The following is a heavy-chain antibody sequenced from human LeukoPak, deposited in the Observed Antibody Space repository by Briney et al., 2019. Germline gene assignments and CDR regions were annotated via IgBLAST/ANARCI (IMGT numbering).Heavy chain of an antibody. V-gene: IGHV1-2*06. CDR1: GYTFTDYY. CDR3: ARDFERPDY. J-gene: IGHJ4*02. Sequence: ASVKVSCKASGYTFTDYYIHWVRQTPGQGLEWMGRINPNSGGTNYAQKFQGRVTMTRDTSISTAYMELRRLRSDDTAVYYCARDFERPDYWGQGTLVTVSS. CDR2: INPNSGGT.